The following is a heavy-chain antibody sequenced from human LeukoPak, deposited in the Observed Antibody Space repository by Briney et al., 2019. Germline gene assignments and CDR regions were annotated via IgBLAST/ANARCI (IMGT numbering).Heavy chain of an antibody. Sequence: EASAKVSCKPSGGTINDYAVYWVRQAPGQGLEWMARIIPLFGTVNYAQKFQDRLTVSADKSTNTAHMELSSLRFEDTAIYYCATPPPGYSFSNHYYYMDAWGRGTTVTVSS. D-gene: IGHD1-1*01. CDR1: GGTINDYA. CDR3: ATPPPGYSFSNHYYYMDA. V-gene: IGHV1-69*06. J-gene: IGHJ6*03. CDR2: IIPLFGTV.